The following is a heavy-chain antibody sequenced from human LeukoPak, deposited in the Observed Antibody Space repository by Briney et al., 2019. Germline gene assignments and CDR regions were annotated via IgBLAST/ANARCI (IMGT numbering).Heavy chain of an antibody. J-gene: IGHJ5*02. CDR2: ISYDGSNK. D-gene: IGHD3-22*01. CDR3: AQDLRYYQRSGYYH. V-gene: IGHV3-30*18. Sequence: GGSLRLSCAASGFTFSSYGMHWVRQAPGKGLEWVAVISYDGSNKYYADSVKGRFTISRDNSKNTLYLQMNSLRAEDTAVYYCAQDLRYYQRSGYYHWGQGTLVSVSS. CDR1: GFTFSSYG.